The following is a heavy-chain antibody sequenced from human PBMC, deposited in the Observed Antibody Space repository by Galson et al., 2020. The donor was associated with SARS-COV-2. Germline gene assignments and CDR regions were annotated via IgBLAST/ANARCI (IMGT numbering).Heavy chain of an antibody. J-gene: IGHJ6*02. CDR2: IKTKADGETT. D-gene: IGHD3-22*01. Sequence: GGSLRLSCAASGFTFTNTWMNWVRRAPGKGLEWVGRIKTKADGETTEYAAPVSGRFTVSRDDSKNTVYLQMSGLKTEDTAVYYCTTGFRIYDSTTYYSYYGMDVWGQGTTVTVSS. CDR3: TTGFRIYDSTTYYSYYGMDV. CDR1: GFTFTNTW. V-gene: IGHV3-15*01.